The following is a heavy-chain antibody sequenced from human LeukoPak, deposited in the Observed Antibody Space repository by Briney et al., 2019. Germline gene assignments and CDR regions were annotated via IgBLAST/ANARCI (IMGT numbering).Heavy chain of an antibody. CDR3: ARGDIVVVPTAVGSWDY. J-gene: IGHJ4*02. Sequence: GGSLRLSCAASGFTVSSNYMSWVRQAPGKGLEWVSVIHSGGNTFYADSVKGRFIISRDNSQNTLYLQMNSLRAEDTAVYYCARGDIVVVPTAVGSWDYWGQGTLVTVSS. V-gene: IGHV3-53*01. D-gene: IGHD2-2*01. CDR1: GFTVSSNY. CDR2: IHSGGNT.